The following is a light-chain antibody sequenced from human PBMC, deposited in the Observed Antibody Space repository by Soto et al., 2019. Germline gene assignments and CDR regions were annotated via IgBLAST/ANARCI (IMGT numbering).Light chain of an antibody. CDR2: DVS. J-gene: IGLJ2*01. CDR1: SSDVGGYNY. Sequence: QSVLTQPASVSGSPGQSITISCTGTSSDVGGYNYVSWYQQHPGKAPQLMIYDVSNRPSGVSNRFSGSKSDNTASLTISGLQAEDEADYYCSSYTSSSTYVVFGGGTKLT. CDR3: SSYTSSSTYVV. V-gene: IGLV2-14*01.